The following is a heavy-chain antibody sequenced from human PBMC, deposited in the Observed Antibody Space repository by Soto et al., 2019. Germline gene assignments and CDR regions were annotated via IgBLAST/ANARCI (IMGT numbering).Heavy chain of an antibody. V-gene: IGHV2-5*02. J-gene: IGHJ4*02. CDR2: IYWDDDK. CDR3: ANRILATGWHWDSGVFDY. CDR1: GFSLSTSGVG. D-gene: IGHD2-2*01. Sequence: SGPTLVNPTQSLTLTCTFSGFSLSTSGVGVGWIRQSPGEAPEWLAVIYWDDDKRYSPSLRTRLTINKDTSNNQVVLTLTNTDPVDTATYYCANRILATGWHWDSGVFDYWGQGALVTVSS.